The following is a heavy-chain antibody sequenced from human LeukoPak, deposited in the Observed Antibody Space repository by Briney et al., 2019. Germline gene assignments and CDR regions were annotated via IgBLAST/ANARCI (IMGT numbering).Heavy chain of an antibody. V-gene: IGHV4-59*08. Sequence: SETLSLTCSVSGDSITNYCWSWMRQPPGRGLEWIGHIYYCGTTSYNPSLESRVSLSVDTSKNQFTLKLSSVTAADTAVYFCARQTWLLDSWGQGAPVTVAS. CDR2: IYYCGTT. CDR1: GDSITNYC. CDR3: ARQTWLLDS. D-gene: IGHD5-12*01. J-gene: IGHJ5*01.